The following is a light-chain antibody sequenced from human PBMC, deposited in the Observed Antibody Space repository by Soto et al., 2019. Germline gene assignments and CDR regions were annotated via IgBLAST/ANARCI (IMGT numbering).Light chain of an antibody. CDR2: YDS. Sequence: SYELTQPPSVSVAPGKTARITCGGNNIGSKSVHWYQQKPGQAPVLVIYYDSDRPSGIPERFSGSNSGNTATLTISRVEAGDEADDYCQVWDSSSDHLWVFGGGTQLTVL. CDR3: QVWDSSSDHLWV. V-gene: IGLV3-21*04. J-gene: IGLJ3*02. CDR1: NIGSKS.